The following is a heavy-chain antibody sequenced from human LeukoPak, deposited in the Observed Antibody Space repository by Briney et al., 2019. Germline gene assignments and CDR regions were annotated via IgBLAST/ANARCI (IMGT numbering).Heavy chain of an antibody. CDR1: GGSISTYF. V-gene: IGHV4-4*07. CDR2: ISTTGTT. D-gene: IGHD5-12*01. CDR3: SRAPPVATDYYFYYMDV. J-gene: IGHJ6*03. Sequence: TSSETLSLTCTVSGGSISTYFWSWVRQPAGKGLEWIGRISTTGTTNYNPSLKSRVTMSVDTSENQFSLKLTSVTAADTAVYYCSRAPPVATDYYFYYMDVWGKGTTVTVSS.